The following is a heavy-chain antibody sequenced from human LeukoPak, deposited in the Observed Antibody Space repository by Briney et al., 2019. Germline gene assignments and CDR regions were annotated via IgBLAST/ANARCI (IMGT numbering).Heavy chain of an antibody. V-gene: IGHV3-23*01. CDR2: ISDSGGST. D-gene: IGHD4-17*01. Sequence: GGSLRLSCAASGFTFSNYAMSWVRQAPGKGLEWVSGISDSGGSTYYGDSVKGRFTISRDNSRNTLYLQMNSLRAEDTAVYYCANEIRPNDYWGQGTQVTVSS. CDR3: ANEIRPNDY. J-gene: IGHJ4*02. CDR1: GFTFSNYA.